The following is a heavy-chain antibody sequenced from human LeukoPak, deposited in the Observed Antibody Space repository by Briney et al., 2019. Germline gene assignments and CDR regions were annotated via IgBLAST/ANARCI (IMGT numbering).Heavy chain of an antibody. V-gene: IGHV1-8*03. CDR2: MNPNSGNT. CDR3: ARAGEFIVVVPAATKGFDY. J-gene: IGHJ4*02. CDR1: GYTFTSYD. D-gene: IGHD2-2*01. Sequence: ASVKVSCKASGYTFTSYDINWVRQATRQGLEWMGWMNPNSGNTGYAQKFQGRVTITRNTSISTAYMELSSLRSEDTAVYYCARAGEFIVVVPAATKGFDYWGQGTLVTVSS.